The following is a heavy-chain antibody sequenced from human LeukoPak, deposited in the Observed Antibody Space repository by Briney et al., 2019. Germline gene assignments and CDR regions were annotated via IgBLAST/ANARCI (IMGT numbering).Heavy chain of an antibody. CDR2: INPSGGST. V-gene: IGHV1-46*01. CDR3: ARDPGLFGDNGPGYYYYYMDV. J-gene: IGHJ6*03. D-gene: IGHD2-21*01. Sequence: ASVKVSCKASGYTFTSYYMHWVRQAPGQGLEWMGIINPSGGSTSYAQKFHGRVTMTRDTSTSTVYMELSSLRSEDTAVYYCARDPGLFGDNGPGYYYYYMDVWGKGTTVTVSS. CDR1: GYTFTSYY.